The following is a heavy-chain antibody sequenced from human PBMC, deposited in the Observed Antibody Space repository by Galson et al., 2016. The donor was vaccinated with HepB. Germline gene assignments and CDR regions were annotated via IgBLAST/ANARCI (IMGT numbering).Heavy chain of an antibody. CDR3: AKPYYYDSNGYYGGAFDI. J-gene: IGHJ3*02. Sequence: GSLRLSCAASGFTFNDYYMSWIRQAPGKGLEWISFISSSYNTIKYAKSVKGRFTISRDNAKNSLYLQMNSLRAEDTAVYYCAKPYYYDSNGYYGGAFDIWGQGTMVTVSS. CDR2: ISSSYNTI. D-gene: IGHD3-22*01. V-gene: IGHV3-11*01. CDR1: GFTFNDYY.